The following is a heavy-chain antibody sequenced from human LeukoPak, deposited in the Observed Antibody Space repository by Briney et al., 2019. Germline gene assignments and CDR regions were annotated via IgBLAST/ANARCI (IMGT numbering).Heavy chain of an antibody. J-gene: IGHJ3*02. CDR1: GFTFRSYG. CDR3: GRVKEASAFDI. V-gene: IGHV3-30*03. CDR2: ISFDGSNI. D-gene: IGHD5-12*01. Sequence: PGGSLRLSCVVSGFTFRSYGMHWVRQAPGKGLEWVAVISFDGSNIYYADSVKGRFTISRDNAKNSLYLQMNSLRAEDTAVYYCGRVKEASAFDIWGQGTMVTVSS.